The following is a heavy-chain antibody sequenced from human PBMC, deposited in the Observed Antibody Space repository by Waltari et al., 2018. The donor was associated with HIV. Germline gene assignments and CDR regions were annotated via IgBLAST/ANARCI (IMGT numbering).Heavy chain of an antibody. V-gene: IGHV1-69*18. J-gene: IGHJ6*02. Sequence: QVQLVQSGAEEKKPGSSVKVSCKAYGGNFSSYDTSWVRQAPGKGLEWMGRIIPIFGTANYAQKFQGRVTITADESTSTAYMELSSLRSEDTAVYYCASWGVVVPAAMRYYYYGMDVWGQGTTVTVSS. CDR2: IIPIFGTA. D-gene: IGHD2-2*01. CDR3: ASWGVVVPAAMRYYYYGMDV. CDR1: GGNFSSYD.